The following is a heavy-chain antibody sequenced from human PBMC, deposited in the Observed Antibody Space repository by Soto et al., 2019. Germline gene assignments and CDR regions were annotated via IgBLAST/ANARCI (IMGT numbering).Heavy chain of an antibody. J-gene: IGHJ4*02. CDR1: GFTFSSYA. V-gene: IGHV3-23*01. CDR3: AKARYVDLRPEDY. CDR2: ISGSGGST. D-gene: IGHD3-16*01. Sequence: EVQLLESGGGLVQPGGSLRLSCAASGFTFSSYATSWVRQAPGKGLEWVSAISGSGGSTYYADSVKGRFTISRDNSKNTLYLQMNSLRAEDTAVYYCAKARYVDLRPEDYWGQGTLVTVSS.